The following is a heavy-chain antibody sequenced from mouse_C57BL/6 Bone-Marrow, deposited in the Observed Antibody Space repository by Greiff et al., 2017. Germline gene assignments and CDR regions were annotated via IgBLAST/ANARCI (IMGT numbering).Heavy chain of an antibody. J-gene: IGHJ4*01. Sequence: EVKLVESGGGLVQPGGSLSLSCAASGFTFTDYYMSWVRQPPGKALEWLGFIRNKANGYTTEYSASVKGRFTISRDNSQSILYLQMNALRAEDSATYYCARSWGGYLRAMDYWGQGTSVTVSS. CDR2: IRNKANGYTT. V-gene: IGHV7-3*01. D-gene: IGHD2-2*01. CDR1: GFTFTDYY. CDR3: ARSWGGYLRAMDY.